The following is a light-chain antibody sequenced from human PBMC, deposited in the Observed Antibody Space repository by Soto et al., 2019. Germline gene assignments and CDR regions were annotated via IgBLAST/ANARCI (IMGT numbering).Light chain of an antibody. CDR2: AAS. V-gene: IGKV1-39*01. CDR3: QQSSSIRLT. Sequence: DIQMTQSPCSLSASVGDRVTITCRASQSISSYLNWYQQKPGKAPKLLIYAASSLQSGVPSRFSGSGSGTDFTLTISRLQPEDLATYYSQQSSSIRLTVGGRTEVEIK. J-gene: IGKJ4*01. CDR1: QSISSY.